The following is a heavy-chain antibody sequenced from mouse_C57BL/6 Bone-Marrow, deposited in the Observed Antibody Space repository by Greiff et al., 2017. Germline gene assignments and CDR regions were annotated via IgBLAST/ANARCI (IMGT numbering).Heavy chain of an antibody. CDR2: IYPSDSET. D-gene: IGHD2-4*01. CDR1: GYTFTSYW. Sequence: VKLQQPGAELVRPGSSVKLSCKASGYTFTSYWMDWVKQRPGQGLEWIGNIYPSDSETHYHQKFKDKATFTVDKSSSTAYMQLSSLTSEDSAVYYCAIYYDYAWFAYGGQGTLVTVSA. CDR3: AIYYDYAWFAY. V-gene: IGHV1-61*01. J-gene: IGHJ3*01.